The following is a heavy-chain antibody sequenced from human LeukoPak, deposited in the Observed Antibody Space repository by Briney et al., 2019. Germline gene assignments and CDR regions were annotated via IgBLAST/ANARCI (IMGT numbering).Heavy chain of an antibody. D-gene: IGHD6-19*01. J-gene: IGHJ4*02. CDR1: GFTFNNAC. CDR3: TTDHDLYRSAPYI. Sequence: SGGSLRLSCAASGFTFNNACMSWVRQAPGKGLEWVGRIKSKTDGGTTDYAAPVKGRFTISRDDSKNTLYLQMNSLKTEDTAVYYCTTDHDLYRSAPYIWGQGTLVTVSS. CDR2: IKSKTDGGTT. V-gene: IGHV3-15*01.